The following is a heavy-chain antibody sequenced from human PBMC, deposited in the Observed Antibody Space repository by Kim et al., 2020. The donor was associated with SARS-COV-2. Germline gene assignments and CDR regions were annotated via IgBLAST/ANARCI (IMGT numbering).Heavy chain of an antibody. CDR3: SDLWFGERAG. V-gene: IGHV3-73*01. Sequence: GGSLRLSCAASGFTFSGSAMHWVRQASGKGLEWVGRIRSKANSYATAYAASVKGRFTISRDDSKNTAYLQMNSLKTEDTAVYYCSDLWFGERAGWGQGTLVTVSS. CDR2: IRSKANSYAT. D-gene: IGHD3-10*01. J-gene: IGHJ1*01. CDR1: GFTFSGSA.